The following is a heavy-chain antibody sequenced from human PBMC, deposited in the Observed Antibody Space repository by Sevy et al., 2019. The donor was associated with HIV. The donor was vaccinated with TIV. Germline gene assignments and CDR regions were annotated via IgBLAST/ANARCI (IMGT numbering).Heavy chain of an antibody. CDR2: ISTYNGKT. D-gene: IGHD6-19*01. J-gene: IGHJ4*02. V-gene: IGHV1-18*04. CDR1: GYTFSRSV. Sequence: ASVKVSCMASGYTFSRSVITWVRQAPGQGLEWMGWISTYNGKTNYAQKFQDRVTVTTDTSTNTAYMELRSLRSDDTAIYFCARGRGIAVAGGGYYSDYWGQGSLVTVSS. CDR3: ARGRGIAVAGGGYYSDY.